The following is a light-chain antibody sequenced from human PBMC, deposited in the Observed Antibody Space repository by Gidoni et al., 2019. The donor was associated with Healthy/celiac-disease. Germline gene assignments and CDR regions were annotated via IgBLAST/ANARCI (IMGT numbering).Light chain of an antibody. J-gene: IGKJ2*04. Sequence: DIQMTQSPSSLSASVGDRVTITCQASQDISNYLNWYQLKPGKAPKLLIYDASNLETGVPSSFSGSGSGTDFTFTISSLQPEDIATYYCQQYDNLLCSFGQXTKLEIK. CDR2: DAS. V-gene: IGKV1-33*01. CDR3: QQYDNLLCS. CDR1: QDISNY.